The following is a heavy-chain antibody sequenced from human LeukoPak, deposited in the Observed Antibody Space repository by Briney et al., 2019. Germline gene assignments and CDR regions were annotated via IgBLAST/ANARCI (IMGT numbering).Heavy chain of an antibody. CDR3: ARARCFSSGTSCFWFDS. D-gene: IGHD3-10*01. CDR1: GFTLSRHW. J-gene: IGHJ5*01. Sequence: GGSLRLSCAASGFTLSRHWMSWVRQAPGKGLEWVANIKQDGTEKYYVDSVKGRFTISRDNAKNSLFLQMNSLRAEDTAVYYCARARCFSSGTSCFWFDSWGQGTLLTVSS. V-gene: IGHV3-7*01. CDR2: IKQDGTEK.